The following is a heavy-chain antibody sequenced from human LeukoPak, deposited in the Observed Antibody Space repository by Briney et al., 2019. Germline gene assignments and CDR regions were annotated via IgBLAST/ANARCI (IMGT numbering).Heavy chain of an antibody. CDR3: ARIRSGSYGSRRYYYYYGMDV. V-gene: IGHV3-7*01. CDR2: IKQDGSEK. Sequence: PGGSLRLSCVDSGFTFTNAWMSWVRQAPGKGLEWVANIKQDGSEKYYVDSVKGRFTISRDNAKNSLYLQMNSLRAEDTAVYYCARIRSGSYGSRRYYYYYGMDVWGQGTTVTVSS. CDR1: GFTFTNAW. D-gene: IGHD5-18*01. J-gene: IGHJ6*02.